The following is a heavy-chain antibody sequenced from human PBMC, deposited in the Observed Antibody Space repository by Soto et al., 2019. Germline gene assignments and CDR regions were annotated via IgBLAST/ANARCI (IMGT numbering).Heavy chain of an antibody. V-gene: IGHV3-48*02. J-gene: IGHJ4*02. CDR3: VREDILGVRSFDY. CDR1: GFTFSSYS. CDR2: ISSGSKTI. Sequence: GGSLRLSCVASGFTFSSYSVNWVRQAPGKGLEWISYISSGSKTIYYADSVKGRFTVSRDNAKNSQFLQMNSPRDEDTAVYYCVREDILGVRSFDYWGQGTLVTVSS. D-gene: IGHD3-9*01.